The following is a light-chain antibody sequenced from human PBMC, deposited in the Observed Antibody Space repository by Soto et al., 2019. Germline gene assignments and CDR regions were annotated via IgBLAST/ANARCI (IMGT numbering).Light chain of an antibody. CDR2: DAS. CDR1: QSASSY. J-gene: IGKJ1*01. Sequence: EVVFTQSPSTLSLNPGERATLSCRASQSASSYLAWYQQKPGQAPRLLIYDASNRATGIPARFSGSGSGTDFTLTICSLEPEDFAVYYCQERSNWPKTFGQGTKA. V-gene: IGKV3-11*01. CDR3: QERSNWPKT.